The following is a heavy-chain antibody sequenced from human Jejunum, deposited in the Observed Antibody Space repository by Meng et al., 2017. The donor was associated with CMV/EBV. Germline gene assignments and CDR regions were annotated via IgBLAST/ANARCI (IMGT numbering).Heavy chain of an antibody. Sequence: GGSFSGYYWSWIRQSPGQGLEWIGQINHSGSASYNPSLRRRVTISEDTSKNQFSLRLTSVTAADTATYYCARYYCASSNCYPFDSWGQGELVTGSS. CDR1: GGSFSGYY. CDR2: INHSGSA. CDR3: ARYYCASSNCYPFDS. D-gene: IGHD2-2*01. J-gene: IGHJ4*02. V-gene: IGHV4-34*01.